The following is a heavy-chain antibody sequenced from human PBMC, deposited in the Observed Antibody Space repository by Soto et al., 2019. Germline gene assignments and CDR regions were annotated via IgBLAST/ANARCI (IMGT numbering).Heavy chain of an antibody. V-gene: IGHV1-69*06. CDR1: GGTFSSYA. Sequence: QVQLVQSGAAVKKPGSAVKVSCKASGGTFSSYAISWVRQAPGQGLEWLGGMIPIFGTANYAQKFQVRVTIAADKSTRTAYMELRSLRSEATAVNSCATLGGTAMVKIDYWGQGTMVTVSS. J-gene: IGHJ4*02. CDR3: ATLGGTAMVKIDY. D-gene: IGHD5-18*01. CDR2: MIPIFGTA.